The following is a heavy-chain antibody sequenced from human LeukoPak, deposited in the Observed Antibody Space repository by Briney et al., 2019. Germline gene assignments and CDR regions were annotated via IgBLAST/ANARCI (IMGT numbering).Heavy chain of an antibody. V-gene: IGHV4-39*01. CDR1: GGSISGSAYY. J-gene: IGHJ4*02. Sequence: PSETLSLTCTVSGGSISGSAYYWGWIRQPPGKGLEWIGRIYYSGSTYHNPSLKSRVTISVDTSKNPFSPKLNSVAAADTALYYCARLDGSGSYRWGYYFDYWGQGALVTGSS. CDR2: IYYSGST. CDR3: ARLDGSGSYRWGYYFDY. D-gene: IGHD3-10*01.